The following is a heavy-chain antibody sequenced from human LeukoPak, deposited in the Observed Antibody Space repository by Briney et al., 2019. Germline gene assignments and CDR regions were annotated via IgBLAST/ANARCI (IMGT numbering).Heavy chain of an antibody. Sequence: PGGSLRLSCAASGFTFSSYGMHWVRQAPGKGLVWVAVISYDGSNKYYADSVKGRFTISRDNSKNTLYLQMNSLRVDDTAVYYCARDRFYYDSSGYGLLTDWGQGTLVTVSS. CDR3: ARDRFYYDSSGYGLLTD. J-gene: IGHJ4*02. CDR2: ISYDGSNK. CDR1: GFTFSSYG. V-gene: IGHV3-30*03. D-gene: IGHD3-22*01.